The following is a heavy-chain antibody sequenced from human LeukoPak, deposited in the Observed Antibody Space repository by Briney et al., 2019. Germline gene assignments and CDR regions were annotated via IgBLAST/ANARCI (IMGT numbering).Heavy chain of an antibody. Sequence: SETLPLTCSVSGGSITSGAYYWTWIRQHPGKGLEWIGYIYHSGAALYTPSLKSRVSISVDTSKNQFSLRLSSVTAADTAVYYCARGRPDSGDYIYPFDYWGQGSLVTVSS. CDR3: ARGRPDSGDYIYPFDY. J-gene: IGHJ4*02. V-gene: IGHV4-31*03. CDR1: GGSITSGAYY. CDR2: IYHSGAA. D-gene: IGHD4-17*01.